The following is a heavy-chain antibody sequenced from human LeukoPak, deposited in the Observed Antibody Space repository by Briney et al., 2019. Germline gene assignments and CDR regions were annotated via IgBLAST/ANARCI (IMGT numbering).Heavy chain of an antibody. V-gene: IGHV4-39*07. CDR3: ARRRGATVVPYWYFDL. CDR2: IYYSGST. CDR1: GGSISSYY. J-gene: IGHJ2*01. D-gene: IGHD4-23*01. Sequence: PSETLSLTCTVSGGSISSYYWGWIRQPPGKGLGWIGSIYYSGSTYYNPSLKSRVTISVDTSKNQFSLKLSSVTAADTAVYYCARRRGATVVPYWYFDLWGRGTLVTVSS.